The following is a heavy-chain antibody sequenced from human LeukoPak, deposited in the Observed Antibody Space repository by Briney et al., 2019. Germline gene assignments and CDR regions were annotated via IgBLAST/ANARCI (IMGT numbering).Heavy chain of an antibody. Sequence: GRSLRLSCAASGFTFSSYAMHWVRQAPGKGLEWVAVISYDGSNKYYADSVKGRFTISRDNSKNTLYLQMNSLRAEDTAVYYCARDIPYYYDSSGYYRGYWGQGTLVTVSS. CDR1: GFTFSSYA. V-gene: IGHV3-30*04. D-gene: IGHD3-22*01. CDR2: ISYDGSNK. CDR3: ARDIPYYYDSSGYYRGY. J-gene: IGHJ4*02.